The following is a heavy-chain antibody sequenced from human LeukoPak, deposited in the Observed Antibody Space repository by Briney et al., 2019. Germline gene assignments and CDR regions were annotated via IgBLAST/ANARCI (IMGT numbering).Heavy chain of an antibody. V-gene: IGHV3-53*01. J-gene: IGHJ4*02. CDR2: IYSGGST. D-gene: IGHD4-17*01. CDR3: ASSADYGETDY. CDR1: GFTVSSNY. Sequence: GGSLRLSCAAPGFTVSSNYMSWVRQAPGKGLEWVSVIYSGGSTYYADSVKGRFTISRDNSKNTLYLQMNSLRAEDTAVYYCASSADYGETDYWGQGTLVTVSS.